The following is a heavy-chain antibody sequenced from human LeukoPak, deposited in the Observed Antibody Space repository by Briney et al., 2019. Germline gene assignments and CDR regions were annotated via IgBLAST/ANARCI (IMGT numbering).Heavy chain of an antibody. CDR1: GGSISSDASY. CDR3: AREGVWFGEQRLDNWFDP. D-gene: IGHD3-10*01. CDR2: IYHSGST. V-gene: IGHV4-30-2*01. J-gene: IGHJ5*02. Sequence: PSETLSLTCTVSGGSISSDASYWAWIRQPPGKGLEWIGYIYHSGSTYYNPSLKSRVTISVDRSKNQFSLKLSSVTAADTAVYYCAREGVWFGEQRLDNWFDPWGQGTLVTVSS.